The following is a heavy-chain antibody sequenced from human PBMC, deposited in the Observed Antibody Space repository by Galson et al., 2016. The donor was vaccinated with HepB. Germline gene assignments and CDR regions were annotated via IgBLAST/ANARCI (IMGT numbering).Heavy chain of an antibody. J-gene: IGHJ4*02. CDR3: MRGGFRGGELSEYLHFDY. CDR2: IIPMSDTR. CDR1: GGTFNNYA. V-gene: IGHV1-69*06. D-gene: IGHD3-16*01. Sequence: SVKVSCKASGGTFNNYAINWVRQAPGQGLEWMGGIIPMSDTRDYAQKFKGRVSLSADKSTGTAYMEMSSLRAEDTALYYCMRGGFRGGELSEYLHFDYWGLGTLVTVSS.